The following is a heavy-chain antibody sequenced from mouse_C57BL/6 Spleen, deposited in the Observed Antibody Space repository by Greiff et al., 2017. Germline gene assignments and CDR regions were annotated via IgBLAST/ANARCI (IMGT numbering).Heavy chain of an antibody. CDR1: GYAFSSYW. CDR2: IYPGDGDT. J-gene: IGHJ4*01. CDR3: ARYYYGTLYAMDY. D-gene: IGHD1-1*01. V-gene: IGHV1-80*01. Sequence: VMLVESGAELVKPGASVKISCKASGYAFSSYWMNWVKQRPGKGLEWIGQIYPGDGDTNYNGKFKGKATLTADKSSSTAYMQLSSLTSEDSAVYFCARYYYGTLYAMDYWGQGTSVTVSS.